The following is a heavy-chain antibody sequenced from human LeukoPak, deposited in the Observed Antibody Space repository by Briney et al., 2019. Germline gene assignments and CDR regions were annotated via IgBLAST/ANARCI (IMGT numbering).Heavy chain of an antibody. Sequence: PSETLSLTCTVSGYSISSGYYWAWIRQPPGKGLEWIGEINHSGSTNYNPSLKSRVTISVDTSKNQFSLKLSSVTAADTAVYYCATQGYCSSTSCYGPLGYYYYMDVWGKGTTVTISS. CDR3: ATQGYCSSTSCYGPLGYYYYMDV. D-gene: IGHD2-2*01. CDR1: GYSISSGYY. V-gene: IGHV4-38-2*02. J-gene: IGHJ6*03. CDR2: INHSGST.